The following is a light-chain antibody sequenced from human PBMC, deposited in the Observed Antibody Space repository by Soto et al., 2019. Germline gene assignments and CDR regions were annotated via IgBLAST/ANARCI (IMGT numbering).Light chain of an antibody. J-gene: IGKJ2*01. CDR2: GAS. Sequence: EIVMTQSPATLSVSPGERATLSCRASQSVSSNLAWYQQKPGQAPRLLIYGASTRATGIPARFSGSGSGTEHTPTISSLQPEDFAVSYCQQYNNCPPTFGPGTKLEIK. CDR1: QSVSSN. CDR3: QQYNNCPPT. V-gene: IGKV3-15*01.